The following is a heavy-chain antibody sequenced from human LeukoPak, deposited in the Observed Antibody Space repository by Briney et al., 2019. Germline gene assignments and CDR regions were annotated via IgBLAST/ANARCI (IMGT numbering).Heavy chain of an antibody. J-gene: IGHJ4*02. V-gene: IGHV4-59*12. D-gene: IGHD3-3*02. CDR3: ARGSIASPLAFFDY. CDR1: GASISSYY. Sequence: SETLSLTCTVSGASISSYYWSWIRQSPGKGLEWIGYIYHSGSTYYNPSLKSRVTISVDRSKNQFSLKLSSVTAADTAVYYCARGSIASPLAFFDYWGQGTLVTVSS. CDR2: IYHSGST.